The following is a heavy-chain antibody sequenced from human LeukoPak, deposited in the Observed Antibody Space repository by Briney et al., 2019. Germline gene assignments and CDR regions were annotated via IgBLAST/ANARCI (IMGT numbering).Heavy chain of an antibody. D-gene: IGHD3-22*01. CDR3: AGDPHYDSSGIFDY. CDR2: ISYDGSNK. CDR1: GFTFCSYA. Sequence: GGSLRLSCAASGFTFCSYAMHWVRQAPGEGLGWVAVISYDGSNKYYADSVKGRFTISRDNSKNTLYLQMNSLRAEDTAVYYCAGDPHYDSSGIFDYWGQGTLVTVSS. J-gene: IGHJ4*02. V-gene: IGHV3-30-3*01.